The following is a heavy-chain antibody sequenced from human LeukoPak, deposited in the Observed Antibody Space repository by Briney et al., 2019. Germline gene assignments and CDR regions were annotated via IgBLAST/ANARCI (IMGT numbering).Heavy chain of an antibody. V-gene: IGHV1-2*02. D-gene: IGHD3-10*01. J-gene: IGHJ4*02. Sequence: GASVKVSRKASGYTFTSYYMHWVRQAPGQGLEWMGWINPNSGGTNYAQKFQGRVTMTRDTSISTAYMELSRLRSDDTAVYYCARDRPRPSSGSGDYWGQGTLVTVSS. CDR1: GYTFTSYY. CDR2: INPNSGGT. CDR3: ARDRPRPSSGSGDY.